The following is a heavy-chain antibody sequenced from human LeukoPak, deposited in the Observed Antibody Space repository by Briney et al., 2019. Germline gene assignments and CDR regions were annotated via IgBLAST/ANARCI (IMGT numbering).Heavy chain of an antibody. CDR2: IKRKVDGGTK. CDR1: EIPFPNAR. V-gene: IGHV3-15*01. CDR3: TTAPGSIAAAGIPFDY. D-gene: IGHD6-13*01. Sequence: PGESLTHSCQTHEIPFPNARTRWVRQPPAQGPHSHVHIKRKVDGGTKEFAAPVKSRFTISRDDSKNTLYLQMSSLKTEDTAVYYCTTAPGSIAAAGIPFDYWGQGTLVTVSS. J-gene: IGHJ4*02.